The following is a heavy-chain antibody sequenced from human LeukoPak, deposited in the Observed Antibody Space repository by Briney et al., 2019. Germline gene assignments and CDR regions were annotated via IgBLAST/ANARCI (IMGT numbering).Heavy chain of an antibody. CDR1: GGSFIGYY. CDR2: ITHSGSI. V-gene: IGHV4-34*01. Sequence: SETLSLTCAVYGGSFIGYYWSWIRQPPGKRMEWIGEITHSGSINYHPSLKSRVTISVDTSKNHFPLKLSSVTAADTAVYYCARDPPDPTNYYYYGMDVWGQGTTVTVSS. J-gene: IGHJ6*02. CDR3: ARDPPDPTNYYYYGMDV.